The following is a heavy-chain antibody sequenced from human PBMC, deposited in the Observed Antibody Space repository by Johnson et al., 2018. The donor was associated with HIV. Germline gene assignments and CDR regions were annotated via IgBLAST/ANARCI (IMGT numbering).Heavy chain of an antibody. CDR3: ARDEGVTILGGLSAFDI. Sequence: QVQLLESGGGLVQPGGSLRLSCAASGFTFSSYWMSWVRQAPGKGLEWVAVISYDGSNKYYADSVKGRFTISRDNSKNTLYLQMNSLRAEDTAVYYCARDEGVTILGGLSAFDIWGQGTMVTVSS. CDR2: ISYDGSNK. J-gene: IGHJ3*02. V-gene: IGHV3-30-3*01. CDR1: GFTFSSYW. D-gene: IGHD3-3*01.